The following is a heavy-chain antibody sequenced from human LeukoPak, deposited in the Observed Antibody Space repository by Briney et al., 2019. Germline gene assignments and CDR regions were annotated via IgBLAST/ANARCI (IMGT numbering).Heavy chain of an antibody. D-gene: IGHD3-10*01. V-gene: IGHV3-15*01. Sequence: RGSLRLSCAPAGFSFSNAWMSWVRQAHGDGLEWVGRIKSKTDGGTTDYAAPVKGRFTISRDDSKNTLYLQMNSLKAEDTAVYYCTTEGLLWFGELTFDYWGQGTLVTVSS. CDR2: IKSKTDGGTT. CDR1: GFSFSNAW. CDR3: TTEGLLWFGELTFDY. J-gene: IGHJ4*02.